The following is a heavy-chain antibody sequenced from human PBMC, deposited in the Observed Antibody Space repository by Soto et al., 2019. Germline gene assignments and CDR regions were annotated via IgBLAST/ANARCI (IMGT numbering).Heavy chain of an antibody. V-gene: IGHV3-21*01. D-gene: IGHD5-12*01. J-gene: IGHJ6*02. CDR1: GFTFSSYS. CDR2: ISSSSSYI. CDR3: ARYRQWLPLGYYYYGMDV. Sequence: EVQLVESGGGLVKPGGSLRLSCAASGFTFSSYSMNWVRQAPGKGLEWVSSISSSSSYIYYADSVKGRFTISRDNAKNSLYLPMNSLRAEDTAVYYCARYRQWLPLGYYYYGMDVWGQGTTVTVSS.